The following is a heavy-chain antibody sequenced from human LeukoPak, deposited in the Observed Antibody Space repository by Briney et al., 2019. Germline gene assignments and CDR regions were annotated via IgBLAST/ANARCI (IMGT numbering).Heavy chain of an antibody. V-gene: IGHV3-66*02. CDR1: AFTVSRNY. J-gene: IGHJ5*02. CDR3: AGTTAGLFNWFDP. D-gene: IGHD3/OR15-3a*01. CDR2: IYDDDST. Sequence: GSLRLSCVASAFTVSRNYMSWVRQAPGKGPEWVSVIYDDDSTYYADSVKGRFTISRDNSKNTVYLQMNSLRVEDTALYYCAGTTAGLFNWFDPWGQGTLVTVSS.